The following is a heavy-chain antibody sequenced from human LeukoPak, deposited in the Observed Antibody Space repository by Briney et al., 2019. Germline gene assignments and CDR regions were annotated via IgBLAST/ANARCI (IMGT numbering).Heavy chain of an antibody. Sequence: PGGSLRLSCAASGFTFSSYAMSCVRQAPRKGLEWVSAISGSGGSTYYAHSVKGRFTISRDNSKNTLYLRMNSLRAEDTAVYYCAKDIEEMVIVATVVDYWGQGTLVTVSS. CDR2: ISGSGGST. CDR1: GFTFSSYA. D-gene: IGHD5-12*01. J-gene: IGHJ4*02. CDR3: AKDIEEMVIVATVVDY. V-gene: IGHV3-23*01.